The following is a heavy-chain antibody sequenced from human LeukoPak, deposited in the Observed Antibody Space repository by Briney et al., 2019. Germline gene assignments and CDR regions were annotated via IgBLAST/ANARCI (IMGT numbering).Heavy chain of an antibody. CDR1: GFTFSSYG. CDR2: ISYDGSNK. CDR3: AKDLYYYDSSGYSFFDY. J-gene: IGHJ4*02. V-gene: IGHV3-30*18. D-gene: IGHD3-22*01. Sequence: GGSLRLSCAASGFTFSSYGIHWVRQAPGKGLEWVAVISYDGSNKYYADSVKGRFTISRDNSKNTLYLQMNSLRAEDTAVYYCAKDLYYYDSSGYSFFDYWGQGTLVTVSS.